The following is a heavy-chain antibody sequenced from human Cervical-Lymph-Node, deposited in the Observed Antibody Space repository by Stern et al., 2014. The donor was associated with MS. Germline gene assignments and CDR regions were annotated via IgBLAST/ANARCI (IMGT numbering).Heavy chain of an antibody. CDR1: GGSIGRGGYY. D-gene: IGHD5-12*01. CDR2: IYSSWST. Sequence: LQLQESGPGLVKPSQTLSLTCTVSGGSIGRGGYYWSLVRQHPGKGLEWIGNIYSSWSTYYTPSLKSRVTISIDMSENHFSLNLTSVTAADTAVYFCARVPLVTTTFDSWGQGTLVTVSS. CDR3: ARVPLVTTTFDS. J-gene: IGHJ4*02. V-gene: IGHV4-31*03.